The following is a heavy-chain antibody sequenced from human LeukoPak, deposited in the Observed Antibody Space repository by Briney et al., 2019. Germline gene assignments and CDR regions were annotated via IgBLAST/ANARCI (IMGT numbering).Heavy chain of an antibody. CDR3: ARDHDPNCSGGSCYSGLGAFDI. V-gene: IGHV3-48*02. CDR2: ISSSSSTI. D-gene: IGHD2-15*01. CDR1: GFAFSSYS. J-gene: IGHJ3*02. Sequence: GGSLRLSCAASGFAFSSYSMNWVRQAPGKGLEWVSYISSSSSTIYYADSVKGRFTISRDNAKNSLYLQMNSLRDEDTAVYYRARDHDPNCSGGSCYSGLGAFDIWGQGTMVTVSS.